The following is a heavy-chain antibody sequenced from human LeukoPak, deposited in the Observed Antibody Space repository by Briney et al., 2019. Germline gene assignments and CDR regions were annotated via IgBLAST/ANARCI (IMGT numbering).Heavy chain of an antibody. CDR1: GGSFSGYY. Sequence: PSETLSLTCAVYGGSFSGYYWSWIRQPPGKGLEWIGYIYYSGSTNYNPFLKSRVTISVDTSKNQFSLKLSSVTAADTAVYYCARDLRMGGPGYYYYYGMDVWGQGTTVTVSS. CDR2: IYYSGST. D-gene: IGHD3-16*01. V-gene: IGHV4-59*01. J-gene: IGHJ6*02. CDR3: ARDLRMGGPGYYYYYGMDV.